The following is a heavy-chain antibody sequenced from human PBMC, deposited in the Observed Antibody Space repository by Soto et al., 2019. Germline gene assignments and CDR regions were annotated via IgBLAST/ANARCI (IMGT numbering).Heavy chain of an antibody. Sequence: ASVKVSCKPPGYTFTNYAMHWVRQAPGQRLEWMGWIIAGNGNTKYSQKFQGRVTITRDTSASRAYMELRSLRSADTAVYYCAREGYCSSTSCFDYWGQGTLVTVS. CDR1: GYTFTNYA. V-gene: IGHV1-3*01. CDR3: AREGYCSSTSCFDY. D-gene: IGHD2-2*01. J-gene: IGHJ4*02. CDR2: IIAGNGNT.